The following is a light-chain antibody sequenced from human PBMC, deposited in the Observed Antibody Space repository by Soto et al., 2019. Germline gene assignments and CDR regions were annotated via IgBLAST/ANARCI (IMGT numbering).Light chain of an antibody. J-gene: IGKJ1*01. V-gene: IGKV1-5*01. CDR3: QQYHGYSRT. Sequence: DIXMTQSPSTLSASVGDRVTITCRASQSISDSLAWYQQKPGKAPDLLISDVSSLERGVASRFSGSGSGTEFTLTISNMQPDDFATYYCQQYHGYSRTFGQGTKVEI. CDR1: QSISDS. CDR2: DVS.